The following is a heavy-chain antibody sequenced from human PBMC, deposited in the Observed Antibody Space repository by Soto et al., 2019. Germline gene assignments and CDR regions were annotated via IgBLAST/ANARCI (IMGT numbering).Heavy chain of an antibody. Sequence: GGSLRLSCAASGFTLSSYNMNWVRQAPGKGLEWVAYIDSNGSPIYYADSVKGRFTISRDNAQNSLYLQMNSLRVEDTAVYYCARVSRTAERYWGPGTLVTVSS. J-gene: IGHJ4*02. D-gene: IGHD2-2*01. CDR3: ARVSRTAERY. V-gene: IGHV3-48*01. CDR1: GFTLSSYN. CDR2: IDSNGSPI.